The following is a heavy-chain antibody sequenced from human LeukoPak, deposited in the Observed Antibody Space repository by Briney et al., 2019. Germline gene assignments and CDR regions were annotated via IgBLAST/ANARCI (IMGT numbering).Heavy chain of an antibody. J-gene: IGHJ4*02. V-gene: IGHV4-31*03. CDR3: ARLGGLPLEIADY. D-gene: IGHD1-1*01. CDR2: IYYSGST. CDR1: GGSISSGGYY. Sequence: SQTLSLTCTVSGGSISSGGYYWSWIRQHPGKGLEWIGYIYYSGSTYYNPSLKSRVTISVDTSKNQFSLKLSSVTAADTAVYYCARLGGLPLEIADYWGQGTLVTVSS.